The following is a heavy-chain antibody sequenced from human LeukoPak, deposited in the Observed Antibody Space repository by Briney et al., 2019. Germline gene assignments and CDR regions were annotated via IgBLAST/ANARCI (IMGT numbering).Heavy chain of an antibody. CDR2: ISYDGSNK. J-gene: IGHJ4*02. CDR1: GFTFSSYA. D-gene: IGHD3-22*01. Sequence: GGSLRLSCAASGFTFSSYAMHWVRQAPGKGLEWVAVISYDGSNKYYADSVKGRFTISRDNSKNTLYLQMNSLRAEDTAVYYCARGEPGYYDSSGYYYSMLDYWGQGTLVTVSS. V-gene: IGHV3-30*04. CDR3: ARGEPGYYDSSGYYYSMLDY.